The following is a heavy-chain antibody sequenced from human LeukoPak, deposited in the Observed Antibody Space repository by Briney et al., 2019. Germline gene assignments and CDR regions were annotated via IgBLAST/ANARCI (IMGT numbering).Heavy chain of an antibody. CDR1: GGSISSSSYY. D-gene: IGHD5-24*01. Sequence: SETLSLTCTVSGGSISSSSYYWGWIRQPPGKGLEWIGSIYYSGSTYYNSSLKSRVTISVDTSKNQFSLKLSSVTAADTAVYYCARDWDGYNPTYFDYWGQGTRVTVSS. V-gene: IGHV4-39*07. CDR2: IYYSGST. CDR3: ARDWDGYNPTYFDY. J-gene: IGHJ4*02.